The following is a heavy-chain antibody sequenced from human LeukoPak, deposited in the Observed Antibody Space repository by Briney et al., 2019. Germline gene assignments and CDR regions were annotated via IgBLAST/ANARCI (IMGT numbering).Heavy chain of an antibody. D-gene: IGHD4-23*01. V-gene: IGHV3-48*02. CDR2: ISSSSSTI. J-gene: IGHJ3*02. CDR3: ARGPYGGNRGGAFDI. CDR1: GFTFSSYN. Sequence: GGSLRLSCAASGFTFSSYNMNWVRQAPGKGLEWVSYISSSSSTIYYADSVKGRFTISRDNAKNSLYLQMNSLRDEDTAVYYCARGPYGGNRGGAFDIWGQGTMVTVSS.